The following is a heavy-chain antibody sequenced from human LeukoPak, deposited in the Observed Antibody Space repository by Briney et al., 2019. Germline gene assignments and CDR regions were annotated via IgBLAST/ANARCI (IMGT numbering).Heavy chain of an antibody. CDR2: INPYSGST. D-gene: IGHD1-14*01. Sequence: ASLKVSCRASGYSFTGYYLHWVRQAPGQGLEWMGWINPYSGSTTYAQQFQGRVTMTRDTVNTTVYMELNRLTSDDTAVYYCARYPPDDFWGQGTLVTVS. CDR3: ARYPPDDF. J-gene: IGHJ4*02. CDR1: GYSFTGYY. V-gene: IGHV1-2*02.